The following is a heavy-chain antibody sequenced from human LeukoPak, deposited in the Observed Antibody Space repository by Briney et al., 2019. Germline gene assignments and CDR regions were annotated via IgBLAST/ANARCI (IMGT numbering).Heavy chain of an antibody. CDR3: ARGSSGSYDY. V-gene: IGHV3-7*03. Sequence: AGGSLRLSCAASGFTFSSYWMNWVRQAPGRGLEWVANIKQDGSEKYYVDSVKGRFTISRDNAKNSLYLQMNSLRVEDTAVYYCARGSSGSYDYWGRGTLVTVSS. CDR1: GFTFSSYW. CDR2: IKQDGSEK. J-gene: IGHJ4*02. D-gene: IGHD6-19*01.